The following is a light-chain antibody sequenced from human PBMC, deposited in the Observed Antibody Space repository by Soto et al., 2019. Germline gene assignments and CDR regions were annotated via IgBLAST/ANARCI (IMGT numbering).Light chain of an antibody. CDR2: DAS. CDR1: QSVSRN. CDR3: QQRSSWPIT. Sequence: EIVLTQSPATLSLSPGERATLSCRASQSVSRNLAWYQQKPGQAPRLLIYDASNRATGIPARFSGSGSGTDFTLTISSLEPEDFAVYYCQQRSSWPITFGQGTRLEI. J-gene: IGKJ5*01. V-gene: IGKV3-11*01.